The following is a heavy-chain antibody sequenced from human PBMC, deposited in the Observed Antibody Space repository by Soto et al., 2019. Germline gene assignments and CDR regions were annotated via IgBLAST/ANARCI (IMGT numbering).Heavy chain of an antibody. CDR3: ARDRELLWFLDV. J-gene: IGHJ6*02. Sequence: QVQLVESGGGVVQPRRSLTLSCAASGFTFSINAMHWVRQAPGKGLEWVAVISYDGNNKYYAASVKGRFTISRDNSKNTLYLQMNRLRVEDTAIYYCARDRELLWFLDVWGQGTTVTVSS. D-gene: IGHD3-10*01. V-gene: IGHV3-33*05. CDR2: ISYDGNNK. CDR1: GFTFSINA.